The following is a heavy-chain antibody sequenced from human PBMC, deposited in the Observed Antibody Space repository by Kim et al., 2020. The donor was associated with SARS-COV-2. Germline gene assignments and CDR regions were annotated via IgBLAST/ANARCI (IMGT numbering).Heavy chain of an antibody. CDR3: AKTVAGRIDAFDI. V-gene: IGHV3-7*03. J-gene: IGHJ3*02. Sequence: YWGSLKGRFTISRDNTQNSLYLQMTSLRAEDTAVYYCAKTVAGRIDAFDIWGQGTMVTVSS. D-gene: IGHD6-19*01.